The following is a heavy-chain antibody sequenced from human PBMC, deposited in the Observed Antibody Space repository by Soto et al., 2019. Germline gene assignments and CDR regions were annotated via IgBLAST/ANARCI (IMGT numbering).Heavy chain of an antibody. Sequence: ASVKVSCKASGYTFTGYYMHWVRQAPGQGLEWMGWINPNSGGTNYAQKFQGWVTMTRDTSISTAYMELSRLRSDDTAVYYCARDEYYYDSSGYYLRSAFEIWGQ. D-gene: IGHD3-22*01. CDR1: GYTFTGYY. CDR2: INPNSGGT. CDR3: ARDEYYYDSSGYYLRSAFEI. J-gene: IGHJ3*02. V-gene: IGHV1-2*04.